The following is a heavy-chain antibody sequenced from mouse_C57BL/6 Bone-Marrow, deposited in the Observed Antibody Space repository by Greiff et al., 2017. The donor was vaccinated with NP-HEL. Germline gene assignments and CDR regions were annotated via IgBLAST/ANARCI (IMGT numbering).Heavy chain of an antibody. CDR2: IDPSDSYT. J-gene: IGHJ3*01. Sequence: QVQLQQPGAELVKPGASVKLSCKASGYTFTSYWMQWVKQRPGQGLEWIGEIDPSDSYTNYNQKFKGKATLTVDTSSSTAYMQLSSLTSEDSAVYYCARSGGYYDYDGEIAYWGQGTLVTVSA. D-gene: IGHD2-4*01. CDR3: ARSGGYYDYDGEIAY. V-gene: IGHV1-50*01. CDR1: GYTFTSYW.